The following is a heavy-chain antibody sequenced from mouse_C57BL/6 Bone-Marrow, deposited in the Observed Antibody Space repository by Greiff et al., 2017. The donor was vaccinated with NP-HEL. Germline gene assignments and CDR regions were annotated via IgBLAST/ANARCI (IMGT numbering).Heavy chain of an antibody. CDR1: GYTFTSYG. CDR3: EYYYGHFDY. D-gene: IGHD1-1*01. Sequence: QVQLKESGAELARPGASVKLSCKASGYTFTSYGISWVKQRTGQGLEWIGEIYPRSGNTYYNEKFKGKATLTADKSSSSAYMELRSLTSEDSAVYFCEYYYGHFDYWGQGTTLTVSS. CDR2: IYPRSGNT. J-gene: IGHJ2*01. V-gene: IGHV1-81*01.